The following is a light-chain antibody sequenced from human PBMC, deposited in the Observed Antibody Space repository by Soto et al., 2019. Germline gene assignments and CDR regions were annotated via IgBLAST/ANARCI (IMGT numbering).Light chain of an antibody. V-gene: IGLV2-14*01. CDR3: ASYGSGATYV. CDR1: SSDVGGYNY. CDR2: EVS. J-gene: IGLJ1*01. Sequence: QSVLAKPASVTGSPGQTITISCTGTSSDVGGYNYVSWYQLHPGKAPKLMIHEVSERPSGVSNRFSGSKSGNTASLTISGLQAEDEADYYCASYGSGATYVFGGGTKVTVL.